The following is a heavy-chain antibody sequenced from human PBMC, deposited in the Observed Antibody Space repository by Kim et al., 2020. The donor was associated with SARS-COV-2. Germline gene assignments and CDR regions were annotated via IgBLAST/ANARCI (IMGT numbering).Heavy chain of an antibody. CDR3: AKDQGQSYFDY. J-gene: IGHJ4*02. CDR1: GFSFSSYA. V-gene: IGHV3-23*03. CDR2: IYSGGSST. Sequence: GGSLRLSCAASGFSFSSYAMSWVRQAPGKGLEWVSVIYSGGSSTYYADSVKGRFTISRDNSKNTLYLQMNSLRAEDTAVYYCAKDQGQSYFDYWGQGTLVTVSS. D-gene: IGHD4-4*01.